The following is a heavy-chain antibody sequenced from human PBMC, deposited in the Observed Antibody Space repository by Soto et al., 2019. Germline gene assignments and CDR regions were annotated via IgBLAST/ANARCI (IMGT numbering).Heavy chain of an antibody. CDR2: LSYDGNTK. CDR1: GFIFSNYA. J-gene: IGHJ4*02. CDR3: GRFDY. V-gene: IGHV3-30*04. Sequence: QVQLVESGGGVVQPGRSLRLSCAASGFIFSNYAMHWVRQAPGKGLEWVAGLSYDGNTKNYADSVRGRFTISRDNSKNTLYLQMTSLRTDDTAVYYCGRFDYWGQGTLVTVSS.